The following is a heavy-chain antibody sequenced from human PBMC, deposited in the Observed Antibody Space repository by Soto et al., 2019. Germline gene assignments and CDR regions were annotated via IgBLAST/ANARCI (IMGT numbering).Heavy chain of an antibody. D-gene: IGHD5-18*01. CDR2: ISGSGGST. V-gene: IGHV3-23*01. Sequence: EVQLLESGGGLVQPGGSLRLSCAASGFTFSSYAMSWVRQAPGKGLEWVSAISGSGGSTYYADSVKGRFTISRDNSKNTLYLQMNSLRAEDTAVYDCAKYLIGIQLWLQSPPGFDYWGQGTLVTVSS. CDR1: GFTFSSYA. J-gene: IGHJ4*02. CDR3: AKYLIGIQLWLQSPPGFDY.